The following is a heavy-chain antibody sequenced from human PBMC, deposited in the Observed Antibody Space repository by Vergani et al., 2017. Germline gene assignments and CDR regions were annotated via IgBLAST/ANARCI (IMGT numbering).Heavy chain of an antibody. J-gene: IGHJ6*02. CDR2: IYPGDTDT. CDR1: GYSFTSYW. Sequence: EVQLVQSGAEVKKRGESLKISCKGSGYSFTSYWIGWVRQMPGKGLEWRGIIYPGDTDTRYTPSFQGQVTIPADKSISTAYLQWSSLKASDTAMYYCARHRGWGLVVVAAAPWYYYYGMDVWDQGTTVTVSS. D-gene: IGHD2-15*01. CDR3: ARHRGWGLVVVAAAPWYYYYGMDV. V-gene: IGHV5-51*01.